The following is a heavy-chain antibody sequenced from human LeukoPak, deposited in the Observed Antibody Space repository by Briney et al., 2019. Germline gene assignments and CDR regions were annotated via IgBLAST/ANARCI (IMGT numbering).Heavy chain of an antibody. D-gene: IGHD3-10*01. J-gene: IGHJ4*02. CDR3: ARDSTYYYDSGSSGPHYFDN. V-gene: IGHV3-48*01. CDR1: GFTFSNYN. Sequence: GGSLRLSCAASGFTFSNYNMNWVRQAPGKGLEWVSYISSSSSTIYYADSVKGRFTISRDNSKNTLYLQLNSLRAEDTAVYYCARDSTYYYDSGSSGPHYFDNWGQGTLVTVSS. CDR2: ISSSSSTI.